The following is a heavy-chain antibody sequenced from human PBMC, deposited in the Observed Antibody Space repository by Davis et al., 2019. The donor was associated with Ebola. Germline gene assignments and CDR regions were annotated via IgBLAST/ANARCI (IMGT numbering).Heavy chain of an antibody. D-gene: IGHD2-15*01. Sequence: PGGFLRLSCAASGFTFTSFWMTWVRQAPGKGLEWVAHIKQDGSQKYYVDSVKGRFTISRDNAQTSVSLQMNSLRVEDTGIYYCVRDAGWQRLDNWGQGTLVTVSS. CDR1: GFTFTSFW. J-gene: IGHJ4*02. V-gene: IGHV3-7*01. CDR2: IKQDGSQK. CDR3: VRDAGWQRLDN.